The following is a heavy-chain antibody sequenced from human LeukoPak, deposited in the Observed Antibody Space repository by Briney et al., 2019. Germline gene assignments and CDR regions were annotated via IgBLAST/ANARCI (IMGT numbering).Heavy chain of an antibody. CDR1: GFTFDDYA. D-gene: IGHD3-16*01. CDR2: ISWNSGSM. J-gene: IGHJ4*02. V-gene: IGHV3-9*01. CDR3: AKANRGVFDY. Sequence: GGSLRLSCAASGFTFDDYAMHWVRQAPGKGLEWVSGISWNSGSMGYADSVKGRFTISRDNAKNSLYLQMNSLRAEDTALYYCAKANRGVFDYWGQGTLVTVSS.